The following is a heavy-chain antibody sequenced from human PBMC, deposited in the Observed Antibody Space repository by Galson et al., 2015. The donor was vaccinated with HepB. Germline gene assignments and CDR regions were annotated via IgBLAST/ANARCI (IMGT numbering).Heavy chain of an antibody. J-gene: IGHJ4*02. CDR3: ARGGGYYDSSGVDY. CDR1: GGSISSSKW. V-gene: IGHV4-4*02. D-gene: IGHD3-22*01. Sequence: ETLSLTCTVSGGSISSSKWWSWVRQSPGKGLEWIGEIYHSGSTYYNPSLKSRVTISVDMSKNQFSLKLSSVTAADTAVYYCARGGGYYDSSGVDYWGQGALVTVSS. CDR2: IYHSGST.